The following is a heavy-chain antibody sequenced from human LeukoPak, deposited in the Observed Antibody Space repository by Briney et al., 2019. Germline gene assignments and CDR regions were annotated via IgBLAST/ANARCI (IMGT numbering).Heavy chain of an antibody. V-gene: IGHV6-1*01. CDR1: GISVSSNNGT. CDR2: TFYRSKWFH. Sequence: SQTLSLTCAISGISVSSNNGTWNWIRQSPSRGLEWLGSTFYRSKWFHAYAISVKSRITINPDTSKNQFSLQLTSVTPEDTAVYYCVGGDWYFDLWGRGTLVTVSS. J-gene: IGHJ2*01. CDR3: VGGDWYFDL.